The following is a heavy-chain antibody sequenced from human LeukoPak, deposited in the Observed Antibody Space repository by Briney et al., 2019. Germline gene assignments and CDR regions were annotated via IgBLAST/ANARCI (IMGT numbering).Heavy chain of an antibody. D-gene: IGHD3-22*01. V-gene: IGHV3-23*01. J-gene: IGHJ4*02. CDR1: GFTFSSYA. Sequence: PGGSLRLSCAVSGFTFSSYAMSWVRQAPGKGLEWVSAISGSGGSTYYADSVKGRFTISRDNSKNTLYLQMNSLRAEDTAVYYCAKAQGPIVVVTPFDYWGQGTLVTVSS. CDR2: ISGSGGST. CDR3: AKAQGPIVVVTPFDY.